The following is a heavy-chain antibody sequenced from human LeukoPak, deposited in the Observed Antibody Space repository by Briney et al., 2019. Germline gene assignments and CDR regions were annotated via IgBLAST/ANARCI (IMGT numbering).Heavy chain of an antibody. Sequence: PGGSLRLSCAASGITFSSYWMSWVRQAPGKGLEWVANIKQDGSEKYYVDSVKGRFTISRDNAKNSLYLQMNSLRAEDTAVYYCARDRYCSGGSCLSFDYWGQGTLVTVSS. CDR3: ARDRYCSGGSCLSFDY. CDR1: GITFSSYW. V-gene: IGHV3-7*01. J-gene: IGHJ4*02. D-gene: IGHD2-15*01. CDR2: IKQDGSEK.